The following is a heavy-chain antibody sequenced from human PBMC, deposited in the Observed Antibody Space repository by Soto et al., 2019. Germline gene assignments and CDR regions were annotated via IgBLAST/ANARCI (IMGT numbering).Heavy chain of an antibody. CDR2: IMPVFRTP. CDR3: ARYNDRPQVGGNYYCILDV. Sequence: QVQLEQSGAEVKKPGSSVKVSCKASGGTFRTAAISWVRQAPGQGLEWMGGIMPVFRTPDYAQKLQGRVTITVDESPDTAYMELGGLRSDDTAVDYCARYNDRPQVGGNYYCILDVWGQGTTITVSS. V-gene: IGHV1-69*12. D-gene: IGHD1-20*01. J-gene: IGHJ6*02. CDR1: GGTFRTAA.